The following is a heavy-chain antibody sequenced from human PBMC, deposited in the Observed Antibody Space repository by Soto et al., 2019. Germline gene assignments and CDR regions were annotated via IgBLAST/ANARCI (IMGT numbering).Heavy chain of an antibody. V-gene: IGHV3-74*01. CDR3: ARDTRYFDWLLYDTNPGYYYYYYGMDV. CDR1: GFTFSSYW. D-gene: IGHD3-9*01. J-gene: IGHJ6*02. CDR2: INSDGSST. Sequence: PGGSLRLSCAASGFTFSSYWMHWVRQAPWKGLVWVSRINSDGSSTSYADSVKGRFTISRDNAKNTLYLQMNSLRAEDTAVYYCARDTRYFDWLLYDTNPGYYYYYYGMDVWGQGTTVTVSS.